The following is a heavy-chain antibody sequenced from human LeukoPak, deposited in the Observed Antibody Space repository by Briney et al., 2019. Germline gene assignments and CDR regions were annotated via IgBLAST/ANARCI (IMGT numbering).Heavy chain of an antibody. CDR3: ARIPTNAVPSAHNGFDI. CDR1: EGKFRGFC. Sequence: VDEGKFRGFCWRWIIKEKGKGLEWIGEINYTGSTSYNPPLKSRVTISVDTSKNQFPLRLNSVTAADTSIYYCARIPTNAVPSAHNGFDIWGQGTMLTVSS. V-gene: IGHV4-34*01. J-gene: IGHJ3*02. D-gene: IGHD6-19*01. CDR2: INYTGST.